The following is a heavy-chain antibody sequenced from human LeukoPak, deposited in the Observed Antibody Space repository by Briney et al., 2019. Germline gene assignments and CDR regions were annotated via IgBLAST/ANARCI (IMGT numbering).Heavy chain of an antibody. D-gene: IGHD6-19*01. V-gene: IGHV4-34*01. CDR1: GGSFSGYY. Sequence: SETLSLTCAVYGGSFSGYYWSWIRQPPGKGLEWIGEINHSGGTNYNPSLKSRVTISVDTSKNQFSLKLSSVTAADTAVYYCARERGYSSGLDYWGQGTLVTVSS. CDR3: ARERGYSSGLDY. J-gene: IGHJ4*02. CDR2: INHSGGT.